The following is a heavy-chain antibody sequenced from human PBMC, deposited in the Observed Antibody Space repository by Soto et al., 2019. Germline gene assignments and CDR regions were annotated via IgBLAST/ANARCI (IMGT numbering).Heavy chain of an antibody. Sequence: VQLVESGGGLAKPGGSLRLSCAASGFTFSNYFMTWIRQAPGKGLEWVSHISNSGSTTYYADSVKGRFTISRDNAKDSLSLQMNSLRAEDTAVYYCVREKYCSGGSCYSDYWGQGTLVTVSS. CDR3: VREKYCSGGSCYSDY. J-gene: IGHJ4*02. CDR1: GFTFSNYF. D-gene: IGHD2-15*01. CDR2: ISNSGSTT. V-gene: IGHV3-11*01.